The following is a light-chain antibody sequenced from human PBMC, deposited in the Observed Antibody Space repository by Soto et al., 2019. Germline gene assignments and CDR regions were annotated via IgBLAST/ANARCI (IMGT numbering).Light chain of an antibody. V-gene: IGKV1-6*01. Sequence: PSVQCPPLGIKGTVKCRASQGIRNDLGWYQQKPGKAPKLLIYAASSLQSGVPSRFSGSGSGTDFTLTISSLQPEDFAPYYCLQDYNYPITFGQGTRLEIK. J-gene: IGKJ5*01. CDR1: QGIRND. CDR2: AAS. CDR3: LQDYNYPIT.